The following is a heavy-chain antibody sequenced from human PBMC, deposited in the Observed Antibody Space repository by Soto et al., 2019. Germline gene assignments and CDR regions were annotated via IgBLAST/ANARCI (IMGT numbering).Heavy chain of an antibody. CDR2: ISGTGDSS. CDR1: GFTFGSYA. Sequence: VQLLESGGGLVQPGGSLRLSCAASGFTFGSYAMSWVRQAPGKGLEWVSLISGTGDSSEYANSVKGRFTISRDYSKTTVFLQMNSLRAEVTAVYFCAKDNGNYGSGSFSHWGQGTLVTVSS. J-gene: IGHJ4*02. D-gene: IGHD3-10*01. CDR3: AKDNGNYGSGSFSH. V-gene: IGHV3-23*01.